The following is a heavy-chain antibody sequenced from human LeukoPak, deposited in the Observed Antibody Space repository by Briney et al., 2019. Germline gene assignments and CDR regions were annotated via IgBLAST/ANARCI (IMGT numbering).Heavy chain of an antibody. J-gene: IGHJ4*02. CDR1: GGSISSYY. Sequence: PSETLSLTCTVSGGSISSYYWSWIRQPPGKGLEWIGYIYYSGSTNYNPSLKSRVTISVDTSENQFSLKLSSVTAADTAVYYCARDGRGYSYGYDYWGQGTLVTVSS. CDR3: ARDGRGYSYGYDY. V-gene: IGHV4-59*01. CDR2: IYYSGST. D-gene: IGHD5-18*01.